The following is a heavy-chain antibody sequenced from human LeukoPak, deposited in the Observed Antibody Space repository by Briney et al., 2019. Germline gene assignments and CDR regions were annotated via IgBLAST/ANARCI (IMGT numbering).Heavy chain of an antibody. CDR2: INPNSGGT. D-gene: IGHD6-19*01. CDR1: GYTFTGYY. V-gene: IGHV1-2*02. Sequence: ASVKVSCKASGYTFTGYYMHWVRQAPGQGLEWMGWINPNSGGTNYAQKFQGRVTMTRDTSISTAYMELSRLRSDDTAVYYCARCASSGWYGCYWGQGTLVTVSS. CDR3: ARCASSGWYGCY. J-gene: IGHJ4*02.